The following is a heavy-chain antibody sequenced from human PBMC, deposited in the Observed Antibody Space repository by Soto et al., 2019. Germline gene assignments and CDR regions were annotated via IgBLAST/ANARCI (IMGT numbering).Heavy chain of an antibody. D-gene: IGHD3-3*01. J-gene: IGHJ5*02. CDR3: ARLPRTSDFWSGYEPHNWSDP. CDR2: IYPGDSDT. CDR1: GYSFTSYW. Sequence: GESLKISCKGSGYSFTSYWIGWVSQMPGKGLEWMGIIYPGDSDTRYSPSFQGQVTISADKSISTAYLQWSSLKASDTAMYYCARLPRTSDFWSGYEPHNWSDPWGQGTLVTVSS. V-gene: IGHV5-51*01.